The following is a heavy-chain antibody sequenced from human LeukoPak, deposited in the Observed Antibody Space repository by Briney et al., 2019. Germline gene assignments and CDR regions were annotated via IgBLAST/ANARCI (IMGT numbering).Heavy chain of an antibody. D-gene: IGHD3-22*01. V-gene: IGHV3-30-3*01. CDR2: ISYDGSNK. J-gene: IGHJ4*02. CDR1: GFTFSSYA. CDR3: ARDRPDSSGHSFDY. Sequence: GGSLRLSCAASGFTFSSYAMHWVRQAPGKGLEWVAVISYDGSNKYYADSVKGRFTISRDNSKNTLYLQMNSLRAEDTAVYYCARDRPDSSGHSFDYWGQGTLVTVSS.